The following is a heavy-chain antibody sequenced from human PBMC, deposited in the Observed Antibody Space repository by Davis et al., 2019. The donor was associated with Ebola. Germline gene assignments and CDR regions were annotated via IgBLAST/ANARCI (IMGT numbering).Heavy chain of an antibody. D-gene: IGHD3-10*01. Sequence: ASVKVSCTASGYTFTGYYMHWVRQAPGQGLEWMGRINPNSGGTNYAQKFQGRVTMTRDTSISTAYMELSRLRSDDTAVYYCARESVLLWFGDPYYYYGMDVWGKGTTATVSS. J-gene: IGHJ6*04. CDR1: GYTFTGYY. V-gene: IGHV1-2*06. CDR2: INPNSGGT. CDR3: ARESVLLWFGDPYYYYGMDV.